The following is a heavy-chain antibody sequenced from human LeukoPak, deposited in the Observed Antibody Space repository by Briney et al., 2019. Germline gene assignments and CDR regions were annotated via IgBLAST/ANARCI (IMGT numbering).Heavy chain of an antibody. J-gene: IGHJ4*02. CDR1: GGSISKYY. CDR3: ARGESYYYGSAVWYFDY. CDR2: IYYSGST. D-gene: IGHD3-10*01. V-gene: IGHV4-59*01. Sequence: SETLSLTCTVSGGSISKYYWSWIRQPPGKGLEWIGHIYYSGSTKYNPSLKSQITTSIDTSKNQFSLKLSSVTAADTAVYYCARGESYYYGSAVWYFDYWGQGTVLTVSS.